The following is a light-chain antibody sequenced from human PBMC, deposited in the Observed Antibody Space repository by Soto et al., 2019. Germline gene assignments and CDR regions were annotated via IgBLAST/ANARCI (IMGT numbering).Light chain of an antibody. V-gene: IGLV2-23*01. CDR2: EGN. Sequence: QSALTQPASVSGSPGQSITISCTGTSSDVGSYNLVSWYQQHPGKAPKLMIYEGNKRPSGVSNRFSGSKSANTASLTISGLQTEDEADYYCCSYAGTNTFFFGTGTKLTVL. J-gene: IGLJ1*01. CDR1: SSDVGSYNL. CDR3: CSYAGTNTFF.